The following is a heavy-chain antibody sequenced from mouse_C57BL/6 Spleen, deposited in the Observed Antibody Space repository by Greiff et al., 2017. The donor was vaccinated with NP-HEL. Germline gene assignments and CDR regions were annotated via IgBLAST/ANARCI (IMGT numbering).Heavy chain of an antibody. CDR2: IDPSDSYT. V-gene: IGHV1-59*01. CDR1: GYTFTSYW. J-gene: IGHJ3*01. D-gene: IGHD1-1*01. Sequence: QVQLQQPGAELVRPGTSVKLSCKASGYTFTSYWMHWVKQRPGQGLEWIGVIDPSDSYTNYNQKFKGKATLTVDTSSSTAYMQLSSLTTEDSAVYYCAGGGYGSSYAWFAYWGQGTLVTVSA. CDR3: AGGGYGSSYAWFAY.